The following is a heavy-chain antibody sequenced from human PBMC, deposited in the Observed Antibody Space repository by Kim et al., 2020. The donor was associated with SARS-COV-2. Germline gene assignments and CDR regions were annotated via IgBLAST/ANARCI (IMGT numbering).Heavy chain of an antibody. J-gene: IGHJ4*01. CDR3: AREWRDYGSGSYSDY. CDR1: GGSVSSGSYY. CDR2: IYYSGST. D-gene: IGHD3-10*01. V-gene: IGHV4-61*01. Sequence: SETLSLTCTVSGGSVSSGSYYWSWIRQPPGKGLEWIGYIYYSGSTNYNPSLKSRVTISVDTSKNQFSLKLSSVTAADTAVYYCAREWRDYGSGSYSDYWG.